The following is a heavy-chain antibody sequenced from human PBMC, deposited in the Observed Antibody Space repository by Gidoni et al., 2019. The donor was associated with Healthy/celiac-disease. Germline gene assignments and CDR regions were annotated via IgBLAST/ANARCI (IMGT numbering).Heavy chain of an antibody. Sequence: EVQLVESGGCLVQPVGSLRLSCTASGFTFRSYWIHWVRQAPGKGLVWVSRINSDGSITNYADDVKGRFTINRDNDKNTLYLQMSSRRAEDTAVYYCASEADYGILTNYYNSVYWGQGTLVTVSS. CDR2: INSDGSIT. V-gene: IGHV3-74*01. CDR3: ASEADYGILTNYYNSVY. CDR1: GFTFRSYW. J-gene: IGHJ4*02. D-gene: IGHD3-9*01.